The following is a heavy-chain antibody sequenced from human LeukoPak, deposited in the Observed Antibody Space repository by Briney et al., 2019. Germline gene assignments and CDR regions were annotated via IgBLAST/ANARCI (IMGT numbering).Heavy chain of an antibody. D-gene: IGHD5-24*01. CDR1: GFTFSSYG. CDR3: AKEGRSLQTY. J-gene: IGHJ4*02. CDR2: ISYDGSNK. Sequence: GGSLRLSCTASGFTFSSYGMHWVRQAPGKGLEWVAVISYDGSNKYYADSVKGRFTISRDNAKNSLYLQMNSLRVEDTAVYYCAKEGRSLQTYWGQGTLVTVSS. V-gene: IGHV3-30*18.